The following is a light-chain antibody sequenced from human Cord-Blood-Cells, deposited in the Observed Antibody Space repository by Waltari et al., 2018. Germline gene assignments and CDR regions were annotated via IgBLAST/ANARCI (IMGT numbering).Light chain of an antibody. V-gene: IGLV2-14*01. J-gene: IGLJ1*01. CDR3: SSYTSSSTLYV. CDR2: DVS. CDR1: SSDVGGYNY. Sequence: QSALTQPPSVSGPPGQSTTIPCPGPSSDVGGYNYVPWYQQHPGKAPKLMIYDVSNRPSGVSNRFSGSKSGNTASLTISGLQAEDEADYYCSSYTSSSTLYVFGTGTKVTVL.